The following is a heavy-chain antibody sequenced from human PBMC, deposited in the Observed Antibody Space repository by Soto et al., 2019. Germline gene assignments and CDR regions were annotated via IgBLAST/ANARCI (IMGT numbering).Heavy chain of an antibody. CDR2: IQSGGTT. CDR3: TRDDVHFNGDRYYGVPMDV. CDR1: GFSVSSKY. Sequence: EVQLVESGGDLVQPGGSLRLSCAASGFSVSSKYMSWVLQSPRKGLEWVSLIQSGGTTYYAGAVKGRFTISRDYSENTLFLQMNSLRVEDTAVYYCTRDDVHFNGDRYYGVPMDVWGKGTTVTVSA. V-gene: IGHV3-66*01. J-gene: IGHJ6*04. D-gene: IGHD2-8*01.